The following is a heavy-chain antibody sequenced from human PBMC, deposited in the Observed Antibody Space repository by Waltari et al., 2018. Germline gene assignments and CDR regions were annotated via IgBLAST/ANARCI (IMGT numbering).Heavy chain of an antibody. CDR1: GGSFRGYY. Sequence: QVQLQQWGAGLLKPSETLSLTCAVYGGSFRGYYWSWIRQPPGKGLEWIGEIKRRGSTNYTPSLKSRVTISVDTSKNQFSLKLSSVTAADTAVYYCARGCSDSSAYYYFNWFDPWGQGTLVTVSS. J-gene: IGHJ5*02. CDR2: IKRRGST. D-gene: IGHD3-22*01. CDR3: ARGCSDSSAYYYFNWFDP. V-gene: IGHV4-34*01.